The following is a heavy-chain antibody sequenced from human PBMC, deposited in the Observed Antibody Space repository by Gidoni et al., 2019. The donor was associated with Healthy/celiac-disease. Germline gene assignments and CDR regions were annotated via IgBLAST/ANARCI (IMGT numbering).Heavy chain of an antibody. CDR2: IKSKTDGGTT. V-gene: IGHV3-15*01. CDR3: TTDADYYDSFWPY. Sequence: GLEWVGRIKSKTDGGTTDYAAPVKGRFTISRDDSKNTLYLQMNSLKTEDTAVYYCTTDADYYDSFWPYWGQGTLVTVSS. D-gene: IGHD3-22*01. J-gene: IGHJ4*02.